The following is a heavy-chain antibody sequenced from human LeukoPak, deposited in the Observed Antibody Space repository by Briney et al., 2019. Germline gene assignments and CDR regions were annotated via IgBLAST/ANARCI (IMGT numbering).Heavy chain of an antibody. D-gene: IGHD6-19*01. CDR2: ISSSSSYM. Sequence: GGSLRLSCAASGFTFSSYSMNWVRQAPGKGLEWVSSISSSSSYMYYADSVKGRFTISRDNAKNSLYLQMNSLRAEDTAVYYCARASSGWYWDWGQGTLVTVSS. V-gene: IGHV3-21*01. CDR3: ARASSGWYWD. CDR1: GFTFSSYS. J-gene: IGHJ4*02.